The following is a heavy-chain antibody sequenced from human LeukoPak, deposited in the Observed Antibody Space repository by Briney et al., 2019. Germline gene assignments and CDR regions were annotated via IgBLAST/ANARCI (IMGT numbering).Heavy chain of an antibody. CDR2: ISSSGSTI. CDR1: GFTFSSYE. V-gene: IGHV3-48*03. CDR3: ASSCSGGSCYFD. D-gene: IGHD2-15*01. J-gene: IGHJ4*02. Sequence: GGSLRLSCAASGFTFSSYEMNWVRQAPGKGLEWVSYISSSGSTIYYADSVKGRFTISRDNAKNSLYPQMNSLRAEDTAVYYCASSCSGGSCYFDWGQGTLVTVSS.